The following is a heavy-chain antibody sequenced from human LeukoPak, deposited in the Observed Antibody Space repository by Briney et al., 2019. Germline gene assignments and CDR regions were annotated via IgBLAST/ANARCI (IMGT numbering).Heavy chain of an antibody. CDR2: IYYSGAT. CDR1: GGFFSSSSYY. CDR3: ARGLLYYDSSGYSSAFDI. V-gene: IGHV4-39*07. J-gene: IGHJ3*02. D-gene: IGHD3-22*01. Sequence: SETMSLNCTVSGGFFSSSSYYWGWVRQPPGKGLEWIGTIYYSGATHYNPSLKSRLTMSVDTSKTQFSLKLSSVTAADTAVYYCARGLLYYDSSGYSSAFDIWGQGTMVTVSS.